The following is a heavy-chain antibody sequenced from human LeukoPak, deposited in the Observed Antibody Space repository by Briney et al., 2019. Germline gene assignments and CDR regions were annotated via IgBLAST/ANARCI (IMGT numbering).Heavy chain of an antibody. V-gene: IGHV1-18*01. Sequence: ASVKVSCKASGYTFTSYGISWVRQAPGQGLEWMGWISAYNGNTNYAQKLQGRVTMTTDTSTSTAYMELRSLRSDDTAVYYCARDLDDYYYDSSGYYWTFDYWGQGTLVTVSS. CDR3: ARDLDDYYYDSSGYYWTFDY. CDR2: ISAYNGNT. J-gene: IGHJ4*02. D-gene: IGHD3-22*01. CDR1: GYTFTSYG.